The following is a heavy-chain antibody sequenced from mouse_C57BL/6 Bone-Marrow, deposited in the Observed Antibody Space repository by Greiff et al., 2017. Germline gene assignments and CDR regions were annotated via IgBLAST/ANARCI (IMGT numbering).Heavy chain of an antibody. CDR1: GYTFTSHW. J-gene: IGHJ4*01. Sequence: QVQLQESGPELVRPGASVKISCKAPGYTFTSHWMPWVRQRPGQGLEWIGEIFPGSGSTYYNEKFKGKATLTVDTSSSTAYMQLSSLTSEDTAVYVGAKVPYAMYYWGQGTSVTVSS. CDR2: IFPGSGST. V-gene: IGHV1-56*01. CDR3: AKVPYAMYY.